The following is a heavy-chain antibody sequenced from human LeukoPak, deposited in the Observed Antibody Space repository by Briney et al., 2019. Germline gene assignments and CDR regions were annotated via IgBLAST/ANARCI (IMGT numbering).Heavy chain of an antibody. J-gene: IGHJ5*02. CDR2: IYYSGST. CDR3: ARAVAVAGRGNWFDP. D-gene: IGHD6-19*01. CDR1: GGSISSYY. Sequence: PSETLSLTCTVSGGSISSYYWSWIRQPLGKGLEWIGYIYYSGSTNYNPSLKSRVTISVDTSKNQFSLKLSSVTAADTAVYYCARAVAVAGRGNWFDPWGQGTLVTVSS. V-gene: IGHV4-59*01.